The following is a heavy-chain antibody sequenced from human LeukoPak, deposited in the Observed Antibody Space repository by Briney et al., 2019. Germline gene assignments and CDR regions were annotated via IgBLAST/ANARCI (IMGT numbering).Heavy chain of an antibody. J-gene: IGHJ6*03. CDR3: ARRTSVLDYYMDV. CDR2: IWYDGSNK. CDR1: GFTFSSYG. V-gene: IGHV3-33*01. Sequence: GGSLRLSCTASGFTFSSYGMHWVRQAPGKGLEWMAVIWYDGSNKYYADSVKGRFTISRDNSKNTLYLQMSSLRAEDTAVYYCARRTSVLDYYMDVWGKGTAVTVSS. D-gene: IGHD2/OR15-2a*01.